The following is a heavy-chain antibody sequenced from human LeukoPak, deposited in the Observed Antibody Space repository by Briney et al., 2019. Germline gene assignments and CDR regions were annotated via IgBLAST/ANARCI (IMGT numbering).Heavy chain of an antibody. CDR3: AKDRIVGAIGDAFDI. D-gene: IGHD1-26*01. Sequence: GGSLRLSCAASGFTFDDYAMHWVRQVPGKGLEWVSGISRNSGSIGYADSVKGRFTISRDNAKNSLYLQMNSLRAEDTALYYCAKDRIVGAIGDAFDIWGQGTMVTVSS. J-gene: IGHJ3*02. CDR1: GFTFDDYA. V-gene: IGHV3-9*01. CDR2: ISRNSGSI.